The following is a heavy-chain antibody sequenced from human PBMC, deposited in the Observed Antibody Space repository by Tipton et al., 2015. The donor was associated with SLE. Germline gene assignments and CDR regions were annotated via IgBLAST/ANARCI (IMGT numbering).Heavy chain of an antibody. V-gene: IGHV4-59*10. CDR3: ARGGAYYYYGMDV. CDR1: GGSFSGYY. D-gene: IGHD3-16*01. CDR2: IYTSGST. Sequence: TLSLTCAVYGGSFSGYYWSWIRQPAGKGLEWIGRIYTSGSTNYNPSLKSRVTMSVDTSKNQFSLKLSSVTAADPAVYYCARGGAYYYYGMDVWGQGTTVTVSS. J-gene: IGHJ6*02.